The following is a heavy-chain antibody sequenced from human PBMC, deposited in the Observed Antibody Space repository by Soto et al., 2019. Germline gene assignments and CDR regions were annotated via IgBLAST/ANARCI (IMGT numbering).Heavy chain of an antibody. CDR1: GYDFSSSW. J-gene: IGHJ4*02. D-gene: IGHD2-21*02. CDR3: ARSVRRDYYFDY. V-gene: IGHV5-51*01. CDR2: IYPGDSDT. Sequence: GESLKISCKGSGYDFSSSWIGWVRQMPGKGLEWMGIIYPGDSDTRYRPSFQGQVTISADKSLTTAYLQWGSLKLSSVTAADTAVYYCARSVRRDYYFDYWGQGTLVTVSS.